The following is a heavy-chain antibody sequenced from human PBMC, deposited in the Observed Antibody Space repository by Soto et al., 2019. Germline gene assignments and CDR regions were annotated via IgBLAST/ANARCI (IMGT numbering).Heavy chain of an antibody. J-gene: IGHJ4*02. CDR1: GFTFSNAW. CDR3: TTGFQTYYYDSSGYTAYFDY. Sequence: GGSLRLSCAASGFTFSNAWMSWVRQAPGKGLEWVGRIKSKTDGGTTDYAAPVKGRFTISRDDSKNTLYLQMNSLKTEDTAVYYCTTGFQTYYYDSSGYTAYFDYWGQGTLVTVSS. D-gene: IGHD3-22*01. V-gene: IGHV3-15*01. CDR2: IKSKTDGGTT.